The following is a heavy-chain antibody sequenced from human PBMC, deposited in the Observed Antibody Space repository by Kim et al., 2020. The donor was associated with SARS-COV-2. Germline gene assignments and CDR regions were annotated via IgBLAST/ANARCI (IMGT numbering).Heavy chain of an antibody. CDR2: ISQDGGET. CDR3: ASGHCSGPTCHVGDRSDI. V-gene: IGHV3-7*03. J-gene: IGHJ3*02. Sequence: GGSLRLSCVASQFTFTDHCMNWVRQAPGKGLEWVASISQDGGETYYLDSLEGRFTISRDNAKNSLFLEMNSLRVEDTALYFCASGHCSGPTCHVGDRSDIWGQGTEVTVTS. D-gene: IGHD2-21*01. CDR1: QFTFTDHC.